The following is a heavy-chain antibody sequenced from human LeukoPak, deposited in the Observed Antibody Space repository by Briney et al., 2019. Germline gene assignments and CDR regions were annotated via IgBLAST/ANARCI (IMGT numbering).Heavy chain of an antibody. CDR3: VRDVGATRRFFGY. V-gene: IGHV3-21*01. D-gene: IGHD1-26*01. CDR1: GFTFSSYS. CDR2: ISSGSGYI. J-gene: IGHJ4*02. Sequence: GGSLRLSCAASGFTFSSYSMNWARHAPGKGLEWVSSISSGSGYIYYADSVKGRFTISRDNAKNSLYLQMSSLRAEDTAVYYYVRDVGATRRFFGYWGQGTLVTVSS.